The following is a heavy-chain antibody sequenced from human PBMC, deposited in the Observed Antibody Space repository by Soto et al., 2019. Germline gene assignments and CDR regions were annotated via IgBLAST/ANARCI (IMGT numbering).Heavy chain of an antibody. Sequence: QVQLVQSGAEVKKPGASVKVSCKASGYTFTTYGITWERKAPGQGLEWMGWISAYSGNTNYAQKLQGRHTVTTYTSTNKAYMDLRSLRSDDTAVYYCARVVKSGDYGDYGRYYFDYWGHGTLVTVSS. CDR3: ARVVKSGDYGDYGRYYFDY. D-gene: IGHD4-17*01. CDR1: GYTFTTYG. V-gene: IGHV1-18*04. J-gene: IGHJ4*01. CDR2: ISAYSGNT.